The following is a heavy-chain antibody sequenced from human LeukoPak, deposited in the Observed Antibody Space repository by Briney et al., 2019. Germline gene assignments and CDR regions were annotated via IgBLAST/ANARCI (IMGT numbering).Heavy chain of an antibody. CDR1: GFTFSSYA. J-gene: IGHJ4*02. V-gene: IGHV3-23*01. CDR2: ISGSGGGT. CDR3: AKGSAASRPYYFDY. D-gene: IGHD6-25*01. Sequence: GGSLRLSCAASGFTFSSYAMSWVRQAPGKGLEWVSGISGSGGGTYYADSVKGRFTISRDNSKNTLYLQMNSLRAEDTAVYYCAKGSAASRPYYFDYWGQGTLVTVSS.